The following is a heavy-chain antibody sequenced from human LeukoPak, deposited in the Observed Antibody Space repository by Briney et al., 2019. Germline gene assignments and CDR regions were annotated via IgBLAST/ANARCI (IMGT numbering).Heavy chain of an antibody. CDR1: GGSISSYY. CDR3: ARVDRDYYGMDV. D-gene: IGHD3-10*01. J-gene: IGHJ6*02. V-gene: IGHV4-4*07. Sequence: SETLSLTCTVSGGSISSYYWSWTRQPAGQGLEWIGRIYSRESIFYNPSLKSRVTVSVDTSKNQFSLKVRSVTAADTAVYYCARVDRDYYGMDVWGQGTTVTVSS. CDR2: IYSRESI.